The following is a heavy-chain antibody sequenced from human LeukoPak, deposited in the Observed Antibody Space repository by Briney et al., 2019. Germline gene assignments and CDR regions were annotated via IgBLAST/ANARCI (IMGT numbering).Heavy chain of an antibody. CDR3: ASTNYYDSSGSRYYFDY. CDR2: IIPFFGTA. J-gene: IGHJ4*02. D-gene: IGHD3-22*01. Sequence: GASVKVSCKASGGTFSSYAISWVRQAPGQGLEWMGGIIPFFGTANYAQKFQGRVTITTDESTSTAYMELSSLRSEDTAVYYCASTNYYDSSGSRYYFDYWGQGTLVTVSS. CDR1: GGTFSSYA. V-gene: IGHV1-69*05.